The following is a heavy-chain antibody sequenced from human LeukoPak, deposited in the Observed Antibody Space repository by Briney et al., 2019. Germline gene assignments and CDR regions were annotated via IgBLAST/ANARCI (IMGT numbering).Heavy chain of an antibody. CDR2: INHSGST. Sequence: PSETLSLTCTVSGGSISSYYWSWIRQPPGKGLEWIGEINHSGSTNYNPSLKSRVTISVDTSKNQFSLKLSSVTAADTAVYYCARVLGFGSGGWLVSRYFDYWGQGTLVTVSS. J-gene: IGHJ4*02. V-gene: IGHV4-34*01. D-gene: IGHD6-19*01. CDR3: ARVLGFGSGGWLVSRYFDY. CDR1: GGSISSYY.